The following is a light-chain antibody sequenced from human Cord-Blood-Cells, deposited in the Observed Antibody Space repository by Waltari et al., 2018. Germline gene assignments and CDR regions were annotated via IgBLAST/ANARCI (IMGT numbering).Light chain of an antibody. J-gene: IGLJ3*02. CDR3: SSYTRSSTWV. Sequence: QSALTQPASVSGSPVQSITISCTGTSSDVGGYNYVSWYQQHPGNAPKLVIYDVSKRPSGVSNRVSGSKSGNTASRTISGRQAEDEADYYCSSYTRSSTWVFGGGPKLTVL. V-gene: IGLV2-14*01. CDR2: DVS. CDR1: SSDVGGYNY.